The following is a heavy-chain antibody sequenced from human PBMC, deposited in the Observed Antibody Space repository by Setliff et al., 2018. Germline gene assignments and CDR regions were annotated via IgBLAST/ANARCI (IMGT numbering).Heavy chain of an antibody. J-gene: IGHJ6*03. Sequence: GGSLRLSCAASGFTFSNYAMSWIRQAPGKGLECISYITSSGNTIYYADSVKGRFTISRDSAKNALYLQMNSLRAEDTAVYYCAREGKEGFGELPDYYYYYMDVWGKGTTVTVSS. V-gene: IGHV3-11*04. CDR1: GFTFSNYA. CDR3: AREGKEGFGELPDYYYYYMDV. D-gene: IGHD3-10*01. CDR2: ITSSGNTI.